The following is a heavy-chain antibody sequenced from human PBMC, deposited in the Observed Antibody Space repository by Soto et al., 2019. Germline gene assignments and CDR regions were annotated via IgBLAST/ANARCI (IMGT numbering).Heavy chain of an antibody. Sequence: QVQLEQSGAEVKKPGSSVKVSCKASGGTFGRYAISWVRRAPGQSLEWMGQINAGFGATDLAQMFQGRVTITADKSTTTVYMELSSLRSDDTAVYYCATDCSGGSCYVASGMDVWGQGTTVTFS. J-gene: IGHJ6*02. V-gene: IGHV1-69*06. D-gene: IGHD2-15*01. CDR1: GGTFGRYA. CDR3: ATDCSGGSCYVASGMDV. CDR2: INAGFGAT.